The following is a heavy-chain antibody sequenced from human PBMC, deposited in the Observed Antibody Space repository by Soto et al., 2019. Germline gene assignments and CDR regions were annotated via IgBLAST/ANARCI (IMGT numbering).Heavy chain of an antibody. J-gene: IGHJ6*02. Sequence: EVQLLESGGGLVQPGGSLRLSCAASGFTFSSYAMSWVRQAPGKGLEWVSAISGSGGTTYYTDSVKGRFTISRDNSKNTLYLQMNSLRVEDTAVYYCAKYCSSTSCLVVYGMDVLGQGTTVTVSS. CDR3: AKYCSSTSCLVVYGMDV. D-gene: IGHD2-2*01. CDR1: GFTFSSYA. CDR2: ISGSGGTT. V-gene: IGHV3-23*01.